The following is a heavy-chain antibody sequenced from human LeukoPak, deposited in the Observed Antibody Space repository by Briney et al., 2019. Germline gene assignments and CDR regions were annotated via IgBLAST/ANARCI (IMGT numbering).Heavy chain of an antibody. J-gene: IGHJ5*02. D-gene: IGHD6-13*01. CDR3: ARGGYIAAAGPTRVPDWFDP. CDR2: IYYSGST. Sequence: PSETLSLTCTVSGGSISSSSYYWGWIRQPPGKGLEWIGSIYYSGSTYYNPSLKSRVTISVDTSKNQFSLKLSSVTAADTAVYYCARGGYIAAAGPTRVPDWFDPWGQGTLVTVSS. CDR1: GGSISSSSYY. V-gene: IGHV4-39*07.